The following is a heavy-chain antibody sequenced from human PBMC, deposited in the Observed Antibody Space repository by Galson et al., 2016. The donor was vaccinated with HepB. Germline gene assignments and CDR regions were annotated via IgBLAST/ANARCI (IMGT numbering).Heavy chain of an antibody. V-gene: IGHV6-1*01. J-gene: IGHJ5*02. Sequence: CAISGDSVSIQNATWNWIRQSPSRGLEWLGRTYYRSKWFSDYEVSVRGRITIDPDTSKNQFSLHLASVTADDSAGYYCARGQRQLLWFDAWGQGTLVTVSS. CDR3: ARGQRQLLWFDA. CDR1: GDSVSIQNAT. D-gene: IGHD5-24*01. CDR2: TYYRSKWFS.